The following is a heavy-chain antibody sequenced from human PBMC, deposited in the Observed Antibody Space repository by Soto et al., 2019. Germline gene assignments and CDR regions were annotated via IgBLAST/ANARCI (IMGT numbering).Heavy chain of an antibody. J-gene: IGHJ5*02. CDR3: AREFGDTGWVDP. V-gene: IGHV3-11*01. Sequence: QVHLVEAGGGLVTPGGSLRLYGAASGFTFSDYNMNWIRQAPGKGLEWVSSISSTGSTIYYPDSMKGRFTISRDNSTNALYLEMSSLRAEDPAVYYCAREFGDTGWVDPWGQGTLVPVS. CDR2: ISSTGSTI. D-gene: IGHD2-21*01. CDR1: GFTFSDYN.